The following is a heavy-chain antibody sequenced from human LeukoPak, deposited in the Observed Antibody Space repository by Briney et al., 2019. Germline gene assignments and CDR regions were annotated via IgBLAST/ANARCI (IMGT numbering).Heavy chain of an antibody. CDR1: GGTFSSYA. D-gene: IGHD3-22*01. V-gene: IGHV1-69*06. Sequence: GASVKVSCKASGGTFSSYAISWVRQAPGQGLEWMGGIIPIFGTANYAQKFQGRVTITADKSTSTAYMELSSLRSEDTAVYYCARGQDYYDSSGYYSENDYWGQGTLVTVSS. CDR3: ARGQDYYDSSGYYSENDY. J-gene: IGHJ4*02. CDR2: IIPIFGTA.